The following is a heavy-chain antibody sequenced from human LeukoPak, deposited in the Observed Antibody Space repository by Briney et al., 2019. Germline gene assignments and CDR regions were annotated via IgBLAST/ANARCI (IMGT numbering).Heavy chain of an antibody. CDR1: GFTFTHAW. CDR2: IKSKADGETT. J-gene: IGHJ4*02. Sequence: GGSLRLSCAASGFTFTHAWMSWVRQAPGKGLEWVGRIKSKADGETTDYAAPVKGRFFMSRDDSKATLYLQMNYLETEDTAVYYCTTDLGITMIRGVIVSWGQGTLVTVSS. CDR3: TTDLGITMIRGVIVS. D-gene: IGHD3-10*01. V-gene: IGHV3-15*01.